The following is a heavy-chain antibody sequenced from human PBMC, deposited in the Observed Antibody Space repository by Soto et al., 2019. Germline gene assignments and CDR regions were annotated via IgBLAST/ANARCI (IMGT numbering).Heavy chain of an antibody. V-gene: IGHV1-69*01. Sequence: QVQLVQSGAEVKKPGSSVKVSCKASGGTFSSYAISWVRQAPGQGLEWMGGIIPIFGTANYAQKFQGRVTIPADESTSTAYMELSSLRSEDTAVYYCARDAERGYSYGYYYGMDVWGQGTTVTVSS. CDR2: IIPIFGTA. CDR3: ARDAERGYSYGYYYGMDV. J-gene: IGHJ6*02. CDR1: GGTFSSYA. D-gene: IGHD5-18*01.